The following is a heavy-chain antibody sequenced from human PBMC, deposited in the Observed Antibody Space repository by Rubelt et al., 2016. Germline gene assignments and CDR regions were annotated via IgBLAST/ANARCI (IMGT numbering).Heavy chain of an antibody. CDR2: ISYDGSNK. Sequence: AMHWVRQAPGKGLEWVAVISYDGSNKYYADSVKGRFTISRDNSKNTLYLQMNSLRAEDTAVYYCASAYCGGDCYDDWYFDLWGRGTLVTVSS. V-gene: IGHV3-30*14. J-gene: IGHJ2*01. D-gene: IGHD2-21*02. CDR3: ASAYCGGDCYDDWYFDL. CDR1: A.